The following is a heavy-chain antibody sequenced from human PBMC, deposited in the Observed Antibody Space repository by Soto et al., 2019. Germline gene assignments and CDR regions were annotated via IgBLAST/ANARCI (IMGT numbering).Heavy chain of an antibody. Sequence: QVQLVQSGAEVKKPGASVKVSCKASGCTFTSYYMHWVRQAPGQGLEWMGIINPSGGSTSYAQKFQGRVTMTRDTSTSTVYMELSSLRSEDTAVYYCARVVRYYYDSSGYYFDYWGQGTLVTVSS. CDR2: INPSGGST. D-gene: IGHD3-22*01. J-gene: IGHJ4*02. CDR3: ARVVRYYYDSSGYYFDY. CDR1: GCTFTSYY. V-gene: IGHV1-46*01.